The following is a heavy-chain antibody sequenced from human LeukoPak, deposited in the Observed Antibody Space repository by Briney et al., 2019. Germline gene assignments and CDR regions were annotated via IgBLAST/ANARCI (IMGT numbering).Heavy chain of an antibody. D-gene: IGHD7-27*01. V-gene: IGHV1-18*01. J-gene: IGHJ4*02. CDR2: ISAYNGNT. CDR3: ARKTLTGDPYYFDY. CDR1: GYTFTSYG. Sequence: ASVKVSFKASGYTFTSYGISWVRQAPGQGLEWMGWISAYNGNTNYAQKLQGRVTMTTDTSTSTAYMELRSLRSDDTAVYYCARKTLTGDPYYFDYWGQGTLSPSPQ.